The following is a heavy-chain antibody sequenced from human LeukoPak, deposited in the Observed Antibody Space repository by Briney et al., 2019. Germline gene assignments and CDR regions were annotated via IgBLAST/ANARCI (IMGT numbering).Heavy chain of an antibody. D-gene: IGHD2-21*02. V-gene: IGHV1-2*02. CDR2: INPNSGGT. Sequence: EASVKVSCKASGYTFTSYGISWVRQAPGQGLEWMGWINPNSGGTNYAQKFQGRVIMTRDTSISTAYMELSRLGSDDTAVYYCARGGSTDSVHSCGGNCYFLDYWGQGTLVTVSS. CDR1: GYTFTSYG. CDR3: ARGGSTDSVHSCGGNCYFLDY. J-gene: IGHJ4*02.